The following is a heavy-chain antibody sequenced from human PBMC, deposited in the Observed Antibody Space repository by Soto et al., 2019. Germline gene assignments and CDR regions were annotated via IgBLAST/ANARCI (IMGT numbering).Heavy chain of an antibody. D-gene: IGHD5-12*01. V-gene: IGHV3-30-3*01. CDR1: GFTFSSYA. J-gene: IGHJ4*02. CDR2: ISYDGSNK. CDR3: AREIGGYDPDY. Sequence: QVQLVESGGGVVQPGRSLRLSCAASGFTFSSYAMHWVRQAPGKGLEWVAVISYDGSNKYYADSVKGRFTISRDNSKNTLYLQMGSLRAEDTAVYYCAREIGGYDPDYWGQGTLVTVSS.